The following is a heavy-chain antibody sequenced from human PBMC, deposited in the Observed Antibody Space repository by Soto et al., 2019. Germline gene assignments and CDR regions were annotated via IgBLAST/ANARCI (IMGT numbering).Heavy chain of an antibody. J-gene: IGHJ6*02. V-gene: IGHV5-10-1*01. D-gene: IGHD1-7*01. CDR1: GYSFTSYW. CDR2: IDPSDSYT. CDR3: ARVDWNYDLPRYGLDV. Sequence: GESLKISCKGSGYSFTSYWITWVRQMPGKGLQWMGRIDPSDSYTNNSPSFQGHVTITADKSISTAYLQWSSLKASDTAMYYCARVDWNYDLPRYGLDVWGQGTPATVSS.